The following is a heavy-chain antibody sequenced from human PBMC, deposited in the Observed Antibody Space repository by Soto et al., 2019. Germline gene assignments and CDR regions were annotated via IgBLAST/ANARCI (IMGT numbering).Heavy chain of an antibody. D-gene: IGHD6-13*01. J-gene: IGHJ6*03. CDR2: ISAYNGNT. V-gene: IGHV1-18*01. Sequence: QVQLVQSGAEVKKPGASVKVSCKASGYTFTSYGISWVRQAPGQGLEWMDWISAYNGNTNYAQKLQGRVTMTTDTSTCTAWMELRSLRSDDTAGYYCARVFHAAAIGLRLYYYMDVWGKGTTVTVSS. CDR3: ARVFHAAAIGLRLYYYMDV. CDR1: GYTFTSYG.